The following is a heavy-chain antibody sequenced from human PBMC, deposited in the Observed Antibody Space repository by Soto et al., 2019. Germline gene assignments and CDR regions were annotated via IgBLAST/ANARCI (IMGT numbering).Heavy chain of an antibody. D-gene: IGHD4-17*01. J-gene: IGHJ5*02. Sequence: SETLSLTCTVSGESIATGAFYWSWIRLQSGKGPEWIGSIFYAGVTYYNPSLKSRVEISLDGSQNQFSLNLRSVTAADTAVYYCAREGDYRTWFEPWGPGTLDIVSS. V-gene: IGHV4-31*03. CDR3: AREGDYRTWFEP. CDR2: IFYAGVT. CDR1: GESIATGAFY.